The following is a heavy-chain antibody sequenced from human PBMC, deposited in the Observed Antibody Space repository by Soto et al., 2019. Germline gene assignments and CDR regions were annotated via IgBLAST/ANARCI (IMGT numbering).Heavy chain of an antibody. D-gene: IGHD3-10*01. CDR3: ARSYYGSPYYYYYMDV. Sequence: ESLKISYKGSGYSFTSYWIGWVRQMPGKGLEWMGIIYPGDSDTRYSPSFQGQVTISADKSISTAYLQWSSLKASDTAMYYCARSYYGSPYYYYYMDVWGKGTTVTVSS. V-gene: IGHV5-51*01. CDR2: IYPGDSDT. J-gene: IGHJ6*03. CDR1: GYSFTSYW.